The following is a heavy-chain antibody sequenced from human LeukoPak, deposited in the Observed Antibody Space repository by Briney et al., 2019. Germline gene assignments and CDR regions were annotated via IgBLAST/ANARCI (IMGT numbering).Heavy chain of an antibody. D-gene: IGHD3-22*01. CDR2: ISSSSSYI. Sequence: GGSLRLSCAASGFTFSSYSMNWVRQAPGKGLEWVSSISSSSSYIYYADSVKGRFTISRDNSKSTLYLQMNSLRAEDTAVYYCASDRYYYDSSGYYSHYWYFDLWGRGTLVTVSS. CDR1: GFTFSSYS. J-gene: IGHJ2*01. V-gene: IGHV3-21*04. CDR3: ASDRYYYDSSGYYSHYWYFDL.